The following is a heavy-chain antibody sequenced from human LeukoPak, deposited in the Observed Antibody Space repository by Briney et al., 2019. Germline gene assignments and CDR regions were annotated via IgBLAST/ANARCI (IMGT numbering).Heavy chain of an antibody. D-gene: IGHD5-12*01. Sequence: GRSLRLSCAASGFTFSTSGLHWVRQAPRKGRGWVTFIRYDGNYKYYADSVKGRFTISRDNSKNPLYLQMNSLRAEDTAVYYCAKAAEWLRSPFDYWGEGALVAVSS. J-gene: IGHJ4*02. V-gene: IGHV3-30*02. CDR2: IRYDGNYK. CDR3: AKAAEWLRSPFDY. CDR1: GFTFSTSG.